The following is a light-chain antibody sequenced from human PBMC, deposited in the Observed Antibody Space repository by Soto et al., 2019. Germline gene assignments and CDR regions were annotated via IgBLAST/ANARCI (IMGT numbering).Light chain of an antibody. Sequence: QSALTQPPSASGSPGQSVTISCTGTSSDVGAYNYVSWYQQHAGKAPKLVIYEVTKRPSGVPDRFSGSKSANTASLTVSGLQGGEEADYYCSSFASGNPWVCGGGTKLTAL. CDR1: SSDVGAYNY. CDR2: EVT. CDR3: SSFASGNPWV. J-gene: IGLJ3*02. V-gene: IGLV2-8*01.